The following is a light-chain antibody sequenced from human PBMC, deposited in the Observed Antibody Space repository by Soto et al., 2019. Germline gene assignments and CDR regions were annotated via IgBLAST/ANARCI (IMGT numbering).Light chain of an antibody. CDR1: SSDVGSYNL. V-gene: IGLV2-23*03. CDR3: WSYAGRRTFEV. CDR2: EGN. Sequence: QSVLTQPASVSGSPGQSITISCTGSSSDVGSYNLVSWYQQYPGKAPKLMIFEGNKRPSGVSNRFSASKSRNTASLTISGLQAEDEADYYCWSYAGRRTFEVFGGGTKLTVL. J-gene: IGLJ2*01.